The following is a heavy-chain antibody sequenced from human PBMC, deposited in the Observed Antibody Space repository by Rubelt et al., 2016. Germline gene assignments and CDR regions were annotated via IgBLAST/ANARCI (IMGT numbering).Heavy chain of an antibody. Sequence: QLQLQESGPGLVKPSETLSLTCTVSGGSISSSGYYWGWIRQPPGKGLEWIGSIYYSGTTYYNPSLKSRVTLSVDTSKNQISRRLSAVTAADTAVYYCARAYSYAYGYWGQGTLVTVSS. J-gene: IGHJ4*02. D-gene: IGHD5-18*01. V-gene: IGHV4-39*07. CDR1: GGSISSSGYY. CDR3: ARAYSYAYGY. CDR2: IYYSGTT.